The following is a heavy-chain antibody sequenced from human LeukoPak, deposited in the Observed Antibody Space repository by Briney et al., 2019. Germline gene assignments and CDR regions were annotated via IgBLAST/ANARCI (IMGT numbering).Heavy chain of an antibody. CDR2: IYYSGST. D-gene: IGHD1-26*01. V-gene: IGHV4-59*01. Sequence: SETLSLTCTVSGGSISSYYWSWIRQPAGKGLEWTGYIYYSGSTNYNPSLKSRVTISVDTSKNQFSLKLSSVTAADTAVYYCARLLSANWFDPWGQGTLVTVSS. CDR3: ARLLSANWFDP. J-gene: IGHJ5*02. CDR1: GGSISSYY.